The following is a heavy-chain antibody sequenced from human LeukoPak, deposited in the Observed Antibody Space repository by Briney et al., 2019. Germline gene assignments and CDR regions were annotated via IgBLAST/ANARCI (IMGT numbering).Heavy chain of an antibody. Sequence: GGSLRLSCVASGFTFSNAWMNWVRQAPGQELEWVGRIKSKTDGGTTDYAAPVKGRFTISRDDSKNTLYLQMNSLKTEDTAVYYCTTEGSGSYIAFDYWGQGTLVTVSS. V-gene: IGHV3-15*07. CDR3: TTEGSGSYIAFDY. CDR2: IKSKTDGGTT. J-gene: IGHJ4*02. CDR1: GFTFSNAW. D-gene: IGHD1-26*01.